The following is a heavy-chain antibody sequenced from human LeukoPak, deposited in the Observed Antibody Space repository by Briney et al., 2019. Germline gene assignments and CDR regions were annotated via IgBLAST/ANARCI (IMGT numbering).Heavy chain of an antibody. D-gene: IGHD3-10*01. Sequence: SLKVSCTASGGPFSTYAISWVRQAPGQALEWMGRIIPILGIANYAQNFPARVTITADKSTSTAYMALSSLRSEATAVSYCAGVSSPITMGRGVGSPHYFDYWGQGTLVTVSS. CDR1: GGPFSTYA. CDR2: IIPILGIA. V-gene: IGHV1-69*04. J-gene: IGHJ4*02. CDR3: AGVSSPITMGRGVGSPHYFDY.